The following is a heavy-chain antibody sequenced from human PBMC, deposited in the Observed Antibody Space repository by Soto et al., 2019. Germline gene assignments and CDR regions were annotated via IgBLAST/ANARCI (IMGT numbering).Heavy chain of an antibody. J-gene: IGHJ5*02. CDR2: IYYSGST. CDR1: GGSISSSRYY. V-gene: IGHV4-39*01. Sequence: SETLSLTCTVSGGSISSSRYYWGWIRQPPGKGLEWIGSIYYSGSTSFNPSLESRVSLSVDTSKNQFSLRLSAVTAADTALYFCARLGRGYNVYSGVSWGQGALVTVSS. CDR3: ARLGRGYNVYSGVS. D-gene: IGHD5-12*01.